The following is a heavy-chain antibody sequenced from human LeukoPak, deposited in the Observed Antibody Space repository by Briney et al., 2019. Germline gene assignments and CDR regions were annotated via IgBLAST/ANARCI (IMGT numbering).Heavy chain of an antibody. D-gene: IGHD1-26*01. V-gene: IGHV3-30*03. CDR3: ARVRSGSYYYYMDV. CDR1: GFTFSSYG. CDR2: ISYDGSNK. J-gene: IGHJ6*03. Sequence: PGGSLRLSCAASGFTFSSYGMHWVRQAPGKGLEWVAVISYDGSNKYYADSVKGRFTISRDNAKNSLYLQMNSLRADDTAVYYCARVRSGSYYYYMDVWGKGTTVTISS.